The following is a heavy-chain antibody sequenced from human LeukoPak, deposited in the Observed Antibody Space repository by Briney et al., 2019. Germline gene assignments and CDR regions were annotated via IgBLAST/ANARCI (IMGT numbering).Heavy chain of an antibody. CDR1: GFDFSSNW. CDR2: IEGDGIST. CDR3: AKDHYWSIDY. J-gene: IGHJ4*02. V-gene: IGHV3-74*01. D-gene: IGHD3-3*01. Sequence: PGGSLRLSCAASGFDFSSNWMHWVRHAPGQGLVWVSRIEGDGISTNYADSVKGRFTISRDIAKNTLYLRMNSLRAEDTGVYYCAKDHYWSIDYWGRGTLVTVSS.